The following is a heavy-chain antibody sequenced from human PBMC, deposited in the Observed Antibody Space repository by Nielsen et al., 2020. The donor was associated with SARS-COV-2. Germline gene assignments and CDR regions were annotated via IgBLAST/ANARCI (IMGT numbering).Heavy chain of an antibody. CDR2: INHSGST. CDR1: GFTFSSYS. CDR3: ASPKQLASGY. V-gene: IGHV4-34*01. J-gene: IGHJ4*02. Sequence: ESLKISCAASGFTFSSYSMNWIRQPPGKGLEWIGEINHSGSTNYNPSLKSRVTISVDTSKNQFSLKLSSVTAADTAVYYCASPKQLASGYWGQGTLVTVSS. D-gene: IGHD6-6*01.